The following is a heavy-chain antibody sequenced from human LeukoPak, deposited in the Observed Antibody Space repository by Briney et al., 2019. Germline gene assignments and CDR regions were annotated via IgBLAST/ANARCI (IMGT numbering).Heavy chain of an antibody. CDR3: AKEEQYSYAI. Sequence: GGSLRLSCAASGFTFSSYDMHWVRQAPGEGLEWVSVIWSDGSKTYSADSVRGRFTISRDNSKNTLYLQMNSLRAEDTAVYYCAKEEQYSYAIWGQGTLVTVSS. J-gene: IGHJ4*02. V-gene: IGHV3-30*02. CDR2: IWSDGSKT. D-gene: IGHD5-18*01. CDR1: GFTFSSYD.